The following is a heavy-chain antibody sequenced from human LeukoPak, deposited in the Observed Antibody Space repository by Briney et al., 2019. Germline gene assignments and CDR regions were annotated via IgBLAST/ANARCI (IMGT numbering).Heavy chain of an antibody. D-gene: IGHD2-2*01. CDR3: ARVLPAPVDYYYMDV. V-gene: IGHV3-66*01. J-gene: IGHJ6*03. CDR1: GFTVSSNY. Sequence: GGSLRLSCAASGFTVSSNYMSWVRQAPGKGLEWVSVIYSGGSTYYADSVRGRFTISRDNAKNSLYLQMNSLTAEDTAVYYCARVLPAPVDYYYMDVWGKGTTVTVSS. CDR2: IYSGGST.